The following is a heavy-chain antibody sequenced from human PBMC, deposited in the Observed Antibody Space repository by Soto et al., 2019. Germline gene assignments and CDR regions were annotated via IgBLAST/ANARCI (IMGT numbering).Heavy chain of an antibody. J-gene: IGHJ3*02. CDR1: GYTFTGYY. V-gene: IGHV1-46*03. CDR3: ARDVEDIVVVPAAPEWAFDI. D-gene: IGHD2-2*01. CDR2: INPSGGST. Sequence: ASVKVSCKASGYTFTGYYMHWVRQAPGQGLEWMGWINPSGGSTSYAQKFQGRVTMTRDTSTSTVYMELSSLRSEDTAVYYCARDVEDIVVVPAAPEWAFDIWGQGTMVTVSS.